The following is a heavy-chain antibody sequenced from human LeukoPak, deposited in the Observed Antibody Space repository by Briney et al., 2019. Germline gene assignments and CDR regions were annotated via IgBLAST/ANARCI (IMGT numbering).Heavy chain of an antibody. CDR3: ARSNRPYYFDY. J-gene: IGHJ4*02. V-gene: IGHV3-74*01. Sequence: PGGSLRLSCAASEFTFSNYWMHWVRQAPGKGLAWVSWITGDGSSTRYADSVKGRFTISRDNAKNTLYLQVNSLRAEDTAVYYCARSNRPYYFDYWGQGALVTVSS. CDR1: EFTFSNYW. CDR2: ITGDGSST. D-gene: IGHD1-14*01.